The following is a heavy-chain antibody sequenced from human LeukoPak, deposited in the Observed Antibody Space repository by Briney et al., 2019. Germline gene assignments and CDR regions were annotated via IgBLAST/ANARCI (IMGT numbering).Heavy chain of an antibody. CDR1: GFTFSDHY. CDR2: TRTKAKDYTT. V-gene: IGHV3-72*01. Sequence: GGSLRLSCATSGFTFSDHYMDCVRQAPGKGLEWVARTRTKAKDYTTEYAASVKGRFTVSRDESMHSLYLQMNSLKTEDTAVYYCARGPTVTFNYHYGMDVWAKGPRSPSP. D-gene: IGHD4-17*01. J-gene: IGHJ6*02. CDR3: ARGPTVTFNYHYGMDV.